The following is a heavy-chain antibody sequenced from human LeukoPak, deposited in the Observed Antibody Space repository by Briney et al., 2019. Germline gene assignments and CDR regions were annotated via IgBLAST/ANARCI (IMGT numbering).Heavy chain of an antibody. J-gene: IGHJ4*02. CDR2: IYYSGST. Sequence: SQTLSLTCTVSGGSISSGGYYWSWIRQHPGKGLEWIGYIYYSGSTYYNPSLKSRVTISVDTSKNQFSLKLSSVTAADTAVYYCARMRRGVYYFDYWGQGTLVTVSS. CDR3: ARMRRGVYYFDY. V-gene: IGHV4-31*03. D-gene: IGHD6-13*01. CDR1: GGSISSGGYY.